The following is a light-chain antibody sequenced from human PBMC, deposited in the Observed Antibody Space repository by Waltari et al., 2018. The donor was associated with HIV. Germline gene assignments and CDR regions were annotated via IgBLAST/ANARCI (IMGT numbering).Light chain of an antibody. CDR3: QQYGSSLFT. CDR1: QSVPANY. V-gene: IGKV3-20*01. J-gene: IGKJ3*01. CDR2: AVS. Sequence: EIVLTQSPGTLSLSPGARVTLSCRASQSVPANYVAWYQQKPAQAPRLLIYAVSSRATGIPDRFSGGGSGTDFTLAINSLEPEDFAVYFCQQYGSSLFTFGPGTKVDLK.